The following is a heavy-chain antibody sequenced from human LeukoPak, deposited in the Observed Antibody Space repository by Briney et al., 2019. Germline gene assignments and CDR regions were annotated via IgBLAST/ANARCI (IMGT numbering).Heavy chain of an antibody. Sequence: SETLSLTCTASGGSISSYYWSWIRQPAGKGLEWIGRIYTSGSTNYNPSLKSRVTMSVDTSKNQFSLKLSSVTAADTAVYYCARDSGYGDFVYYYYYMGVWGKGTTVTVSS. CDR2: IYTSGST. CDR3: ARDSGYGDFVYYYYYMGV. J-gene: IGHJ6*03. V-gene: IGHV4-4*07. D-gene: IGHD4-17*01. CDR1: GGSISSYY.